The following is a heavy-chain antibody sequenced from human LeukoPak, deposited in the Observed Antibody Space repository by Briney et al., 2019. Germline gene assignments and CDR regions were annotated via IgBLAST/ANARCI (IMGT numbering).Heavy chain of an antibody. V-gene: IGHV1-2*02. CDR3: AREAKNSGSPGDY. Sequence: ASVKVSCKASGYTFTGYYMHWVRQAPGQGLEWMGWINPNSGGTNYAQKFQGRVTTTRDTSISTAYMELSRLRSDDTAVYYCAREAKNSGSPGDYWGQGTLVTVSS. J-gene: IGHJ4*02. CDR1: GYTFTGYY. CDR2: INPNSGGT. D-gene: IGHD1-26*01.